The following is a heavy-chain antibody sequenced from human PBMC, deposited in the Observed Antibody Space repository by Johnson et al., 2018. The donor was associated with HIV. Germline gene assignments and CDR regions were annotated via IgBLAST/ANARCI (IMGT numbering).Heavy chain of an antibody. Sequence: VQLVESGGGVLRPGGSLRLSCEGFGFIFGDYGLSWVRQRPGKGLQWVSGINRNGGSTGYADSVKGRCTISRDNGKNSLYMQMNNLRADDTALYYCARRDSGSLSFDIWGQGTMVIVSS. D-gene: IGHD1-26*01. CDR3: ARRDSGSLSFDI. J-gene: IGHJ3*02. V-gene: IGHV3-20*04. CDR1: GFIFGDYG. CDR2: INRNGGST.